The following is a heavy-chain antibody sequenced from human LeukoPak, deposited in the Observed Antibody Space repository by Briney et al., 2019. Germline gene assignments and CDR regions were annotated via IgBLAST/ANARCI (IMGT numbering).Heavy chain of an antibody. V-gene: IGHV3-66*02. CDR3: ARGITMIVVVPSWFDP. CDR1: GFTVSSNY. D-gene: IGHD3-22*01. Sequence: GGSLRLSCAASGFTVSSNYMSWVRQAPGKGLEWVSVIYSGGSTYYADSVKGRFTISRDNSKNTLYLQMNSLRAEDTAVYYCARGITMIVVVPSWFDPWGQGTLVTVSS. J-gene: IGHJ5*02. CDR2: IYSGGST.